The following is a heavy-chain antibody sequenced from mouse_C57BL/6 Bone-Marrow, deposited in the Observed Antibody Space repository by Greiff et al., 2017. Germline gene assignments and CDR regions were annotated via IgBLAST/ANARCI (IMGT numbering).Heavy chain of an antibody. Sequence: EVQLQQSGPELVKPGASVKISCKASGYTFTDYYMNWVKQSHGKSLEWIGDINPNNGGTSYNQKFKGKATLTVDKSSSTAYMELRSLTSEDSAVYYCAREGLLRYLDYWGQGTTLTVSS. CDR2: INPNNGGT. V-gene: IGHV1-26*01. CDR1: GYTFTDYY. D-gene: IGHD1-1*01. CDR3: AREGLLRYLDY. J-gene: IGHJ2*01.